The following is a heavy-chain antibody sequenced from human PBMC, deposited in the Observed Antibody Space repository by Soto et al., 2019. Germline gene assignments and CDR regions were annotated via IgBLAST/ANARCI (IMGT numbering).Heavy chain of an antibody. CDR3: ARSPILNTGIAAAGFAFDI. CDR2: INHSGST. D-gene: IGHD6-13*01. Sequence: SETLSLTCAVYGGSFSGYYWSWIRQPPGKGLEWIGEINHSGSTNYNPSLKSRVTISVDTSKNQFSLKLSSVTAADTAVYYCARSPILNTGIAAAGFAFDIWGQGTMVTVSS. V-gene: IGHV4-34*01. J-gene: IGHJ3*02. CDR1: GGSFSGYY.